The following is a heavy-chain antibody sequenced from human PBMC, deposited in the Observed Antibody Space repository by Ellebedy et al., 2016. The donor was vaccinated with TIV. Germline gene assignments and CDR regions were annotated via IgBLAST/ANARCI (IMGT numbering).Heavy chain of an antibody. CDR2: IATSGGT. J-gene: IGHJ2*01. D-gene: IGHD1-1*01. V-gene: IGHV3-13*01. Sequence: GGSLRLXXAASGFSFSSYDMHWVRHLTGQGLEWVSAIATSGGTHYRDSVKGRFAISREIAKNSLYLQMNSLGAGDTAVYYCARELPTPGTWYFDLWGRGTLVTVSS. CDR1: GFSFSSYD. CDR3: ARELPTPGTWYFDL.